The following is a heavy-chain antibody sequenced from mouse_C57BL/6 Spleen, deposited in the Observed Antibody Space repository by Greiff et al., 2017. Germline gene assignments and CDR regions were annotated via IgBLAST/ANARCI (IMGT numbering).Heavy chain of an antibody. CDR3: ARPNWDSSWFAY. CDR1: GYTFTSYW. J-gene: IGHJ3*01. D-gene: IGHD4-1*01. CDR2: IDPSDSYT. Sequence: QVQLQQPGAELVKPGASVKLSCKASGYTFTSYWMQWVKQRPGQGLEWIGEIDPSDSYTNYNQKFKGKATLTVDTSSSTAYMQLSSLTSEDSAVYYCARPNWDSSWFAYWGQGTLVTVSA. V-gene: IGHV1-50*01.